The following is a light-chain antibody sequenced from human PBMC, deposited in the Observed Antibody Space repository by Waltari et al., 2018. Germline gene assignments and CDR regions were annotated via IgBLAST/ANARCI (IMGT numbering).Light chain of an antibody. V-gene: IGLV1-40*01. Sequence: QSVLTQPPSMSGAPGQRVTISCTGSSSNIGAHYDVHWYQQLPETSPKLLLHANNNRPPEVPDRFSASNSGTSAFVAIAGLQPEDEADYYCQSFDASLGYVFGTWTRVTVL. CDR2: ANN. CDR1: SSNIGAHYD. J-gene: IGLJ1*01. CDR3: QSFDASLGYV.